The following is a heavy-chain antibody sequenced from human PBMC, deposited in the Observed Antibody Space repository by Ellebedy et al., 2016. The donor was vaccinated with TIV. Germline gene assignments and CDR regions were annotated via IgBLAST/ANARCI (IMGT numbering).Heavy chain of an antibody. CDR2: ISYDGSNK. D-gene: IGHD5-18*01. CDR1: GFTSSSYV. CDR3: ARGGVGYSYAAADY. Sequence: GESLKIPCAASGFTSSSYVIHWVRQAPGKGLEWVAVISYDGSNKYYADSVKGRFTISRDNSKNTLYLQMNSLRAEDTAVYYCARGGVGYSYAAADYWGQGTLVTVST. V-gene: IGHV3-30-3*01. J-gene: IGHJ4*02.